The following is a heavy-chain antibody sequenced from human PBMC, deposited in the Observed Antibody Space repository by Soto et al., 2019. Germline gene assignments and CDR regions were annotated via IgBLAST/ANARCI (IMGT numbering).Heavy chain of an antibody. D-gene: IGHD3-22*01. V-gene: IGHV3-23*01. CDR1: GFTFSTYA. CDR2: VSDSGGTT. J-gene: IGHJ4*02. Sequence: EVQLLESGGGLVQPGGSLRLSCAASGFTFSTYAMTWVRQAPGKGLEWVSGVSDSGGTTYYADSVRGRFTISRDNSTNTLYLQMNSLRGEDTAVYYCAQRGGSGYYGAFDYWGQGTLVTVSS. CDR3: AQRGGSGYYGAFDY.